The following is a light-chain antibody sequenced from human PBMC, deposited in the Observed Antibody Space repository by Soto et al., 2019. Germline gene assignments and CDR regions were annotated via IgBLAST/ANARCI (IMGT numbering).Light chain of an antibody. Sequence: LTQSPATLSLSPGERATLSCRASQSVSSYLAWYQQKPGKAPKLLIYAASTLQSGVPSRFSGSRSGTDFTLTISSLQPEDFATYYCQQLNSYPSSTFGGGTKVEIK. V-gene: IGKV1-9*01. CDR1: QSVSSY. CDR3: QQLNSYPSST. J-gene: IGKJ4*01. CDR2: AAS.